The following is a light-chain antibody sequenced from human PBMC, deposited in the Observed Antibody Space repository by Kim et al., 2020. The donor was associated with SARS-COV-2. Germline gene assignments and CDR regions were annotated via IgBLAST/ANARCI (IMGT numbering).Light chain of an antibody. J-gene: IGLJ7*01. CDR2: RND. V-gene: IGLV1-47*01. Sequence: ELTQPPSASGTPGQWVTISCSGSTFNIESNYVYWYQQLPGTAPKLLIYRNDQRPSGVPDRFSGSKSGTSASLAISGLRSEDEAHYYCATWDDSLTVFGGGTQLTVL. CDR3: ATWDDSLTV. CDR1: TFNIESNY.